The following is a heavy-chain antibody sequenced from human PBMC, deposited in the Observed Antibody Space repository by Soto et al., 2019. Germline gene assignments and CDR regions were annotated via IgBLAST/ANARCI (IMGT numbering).Heavy chain of an antibody. Sequence: QLQLQESGPGLVKPSETLSLTCTVSGGSISSSSYYWGWIRQPPGKGLEWIGSIYYSGSTYYNPSLKSRVTISVDTSKNQFSLKLTSVTAADTAVYYCARLYYYDTIGPAYYFDYWGQGTLVPVSS. D-gene: IGHD3-22*01. CDR1: GGSISSSSYY. CDR2: IYYSGST. J-gene: IGHJ4*02. CDR3: ARLYYYDTIGPAYYFDY. V-gene: IGHV4-39*01.